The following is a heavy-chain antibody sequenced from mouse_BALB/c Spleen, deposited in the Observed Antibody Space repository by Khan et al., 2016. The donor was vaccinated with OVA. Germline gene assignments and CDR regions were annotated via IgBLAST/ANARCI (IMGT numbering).Heavy chain of an antibody. Sequence: EVQLQESGPGLVKPSQSLSLTCTVTGYSIPSDYAWDWIRQFPGNKLEWMGYISYGGSTSYNPSLQSRISITRDTSKNQFFLQLNSVTTEDTATYYCARKNYYGYAMDYWGQGTSVTVSS. V-gene: IGHV3-2*02. J-gene: IGHJ4*01. CDR3: ARKNYYGYAMDY. CDR1: GYSIPSDYA. CDR2: ISYGGST. D-gene: IGHD1-1*01.